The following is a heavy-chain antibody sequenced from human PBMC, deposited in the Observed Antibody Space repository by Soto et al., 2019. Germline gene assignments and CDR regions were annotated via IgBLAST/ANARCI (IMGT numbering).Heavy chain of an antibody. CDR3: ASHDPPNDSAVSPLDY. Sequence: QVQLVQSGAEVKKPGSSVKVSCKASGGTFSSYAISWVRQAPGQGLEWMGGIIPIFGTANYAQKFQGRVTITADKSKSTAYMELSSLISEDTTVYYCASHDPPNDSAVSPLDYWGEGTLVPVSS. J-gene: IGHJ4*02. CDR1: GGTFSSYA. CDR2: IIPIFGTA. D-gene: IGHD3-16*01. V-gene: IGHV1-69*06.